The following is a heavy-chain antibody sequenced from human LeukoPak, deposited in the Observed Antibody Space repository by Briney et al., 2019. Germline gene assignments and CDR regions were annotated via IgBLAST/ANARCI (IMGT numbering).Heavy chain of an antibody. CDR3: ARLPSRGTTIWDY. D-gene: IGHD1-7*01. J-gene: IGHJ4*02. CDR2: IYYSGST. Sequence: SETLSLTCTVSGGSISSSSYYWGWIRQPPGKGLEWIGSIYYSGSTYYNPSLKSRVTISVDTSKNQFSLKLSSVTAADTAVYYCARLPSRGTTIWDYWGQGTLVTVYS. V-gene: IGHV4-39*01. CDR1: GGSISSSSYY.